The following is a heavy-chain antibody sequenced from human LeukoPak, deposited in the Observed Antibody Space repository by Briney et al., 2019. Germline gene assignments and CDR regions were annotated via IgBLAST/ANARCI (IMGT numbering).Heavy chain of an antibody. V-gene: IGHV3-30*02. Sequence: PGGSLTLSCAASGFTFSSYGMHCVRQAPGKGLEWVAFIRQDGGNKYYADSVKGRFTISRDNSKNTLYLQMNSLRAEDTAVYYCANQIVVVPAATREIYCYYCGMDVWGQGTTVTV. CDR3: ANQIVVVPAATREIYCYYCGMDV. CDR1: GFTFSSYG. D-gene: IGHD2-2*01. CDR2: IRQDGGNK. J-gene: IGHJ6*02.